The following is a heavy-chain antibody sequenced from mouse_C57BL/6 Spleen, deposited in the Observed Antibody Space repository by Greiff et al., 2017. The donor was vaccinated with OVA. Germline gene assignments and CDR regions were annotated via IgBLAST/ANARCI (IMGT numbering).Heavy chain of an antibody. D-gene: IGHD1-1*01. CDR3: ARENYYGSSYVGYFDY. V-gene: IGHV1-7*01. CDR1: GYTFTSYW. CDR2: INPSSGYT. J-gene: IGHJ2*01. Sequence: QVHVKQSGAELAKPGASVKLSCKASGYTFTSYWMHWVKQRPGQGLEWIGYINPSSGYTKYNQKFKDKATLTADKSSSTAYMQLSSLTYEDSAVYYCARENYYGSSYVGYFDYWGQGITLTVSS.